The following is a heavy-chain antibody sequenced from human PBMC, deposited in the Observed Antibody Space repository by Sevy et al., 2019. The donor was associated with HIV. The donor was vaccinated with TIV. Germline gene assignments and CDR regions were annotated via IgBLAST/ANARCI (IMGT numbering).Heavy chain of an antibody. D-gene: IGHD3-16*01. J-gene: IGHJ4*02. Sequence: GGSLRLSCTASGFTFTDYAMNWARQSPGKGLEWVAFFKGKADGGTLDHAASVKGRFTTSRDDSKNIPYLLMNDLKTEDKGVYYCTRGEGAQAVFDYWGQGALVTVSS. CDR1: GFTFTDYA. CDR3: TRGEGAQAVFDY. V-gene: IGHV3-49*04. CDR2: FKGKADGGTL.